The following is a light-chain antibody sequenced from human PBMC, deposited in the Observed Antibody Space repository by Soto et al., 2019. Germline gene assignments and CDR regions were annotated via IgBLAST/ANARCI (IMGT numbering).Light chain of an antibody. CDR3: AAWDDSLSGVI. J-gene: IGLJ2*01. CDR1: SSNIGRNF. CDR2: RNN. V-gene: IGLV1-47*01. Sequence: QSVLTQPPSASGTPGQTVTISCSRSSSNIGRNFVYWYQQLPGTAPKLLIYRNNQRPSGVPDRFSGSQSGTSASLAISGLRSEDEADYHCAAWDDSLSGVIFGGGTKLNVL.